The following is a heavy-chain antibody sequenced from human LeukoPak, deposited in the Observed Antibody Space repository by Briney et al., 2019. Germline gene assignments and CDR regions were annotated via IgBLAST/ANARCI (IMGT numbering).Heavy chain of an antibody. CDR1: GFTFSGYA. CDR2: VSTDGVRT. D-gene: IGHD2-2*02. Sequence: GGSLRLSCSASGFTFSGYALHWVRQAPGKGLEYVSAVSTDGVRTYYADSVKGRFTISRDTSKNTLYLQMSSLRAEDTAVYYCVSYCDDSTCYNDYWGQGTLVTVSS. V-gene: IGHV3-64D*09. J-gene: IGHJ4*02. CDR3: VSYCDDSTCYNDY.